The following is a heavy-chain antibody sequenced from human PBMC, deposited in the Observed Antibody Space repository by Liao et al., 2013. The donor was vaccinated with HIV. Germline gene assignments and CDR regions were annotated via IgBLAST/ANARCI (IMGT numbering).Heavy chain of an antibody. CDR1: GGSFTNYY. CDR3: RGVLLPAARDFYYQYMDV. D-gene: IGHD2-2*01. CDR2: IYTSGTT. J-gene: IGHJ6*03. Sequence: QVQLQESGPGLVRPSETLSLTCTVSGGSFTNYYWSWIRQPAGKGLEWIGRIYTSGTTNYSPSLKSRVTMSLDTSKSQFSLRLNSLTAADTAIYYCRGVLLPAARDFYYQYMDVWGKGTSVTVSS. V-gene: IGHV4-4*07.